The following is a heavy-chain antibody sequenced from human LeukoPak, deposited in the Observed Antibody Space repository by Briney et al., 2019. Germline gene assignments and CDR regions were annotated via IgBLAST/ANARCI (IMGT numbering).Heavy chain of an antibody. V-gene: IGHV1-3*01. CDR1: GYTYTSYA. CDR2: INAGNGNT. J-gene: IGHJ4*02. CDR3: ARGNSGYPRYFDY. Sequence: ASVKVSCKASGYTYTSYAMHWVRQAPGQRLEWMGWINAGNGNTKYSQKFQGRVTIIRDTSASTAYMELSSLRSEDTAVYYCARGNSGYPRYFDYWGQGTLVTVSS. D-gene: IGHD3-22*01.